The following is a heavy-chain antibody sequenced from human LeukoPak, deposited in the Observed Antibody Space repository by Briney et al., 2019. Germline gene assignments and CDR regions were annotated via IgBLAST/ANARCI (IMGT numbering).Heavy chain of an antibody. J-gene: IGHJ3*02. Sequence: NTSETLSLTCAVYGGSFSGYYWSWIRQPPGKGLEWIGEINHSGSTNYNPSLKSRVTISVDTSKNQFSLKLSSVTAADTAVYYCARGILDFWSGYYNAFDIWGQGTMVTVSS. CDR3: ARGILDFWSGYYNAFDI. D-gene: IGHD3-3*01. CDR2: INHSGST. CDR1: GGSFSGYY. V-gene: IGHV4-34*01.